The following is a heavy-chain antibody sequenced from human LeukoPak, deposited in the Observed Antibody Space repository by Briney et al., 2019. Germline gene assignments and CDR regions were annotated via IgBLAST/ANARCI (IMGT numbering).Heavy chain of an antibody. V-gene: IGHV4-59*08. D-gene: IGHD5-18*01. Sequence: SETLSLTCTVSGGSISGDFWSWIRQPPGKGLEWIGYIYYSGSSSYNPSLKSRVTMSVDTSKNQFSLNLSSVTAADKGVYYCARQEYSYGYYTDVWGKGTTVTVSS. CDR2: IYYSGSS. CDR1: GGSISGDF. CDR3: ARQEYSYGYYTDV. J-gene: IGHJ6*03.